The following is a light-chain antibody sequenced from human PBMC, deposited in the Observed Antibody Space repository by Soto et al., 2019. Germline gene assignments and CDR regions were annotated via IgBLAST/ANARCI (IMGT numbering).Light chain of an antibody. J-gene: IGLJ2*01. CDR2: SNN. V-gene: IGLV1-44*01. CDR1: SSNIGSTA. CDR3: ATWDYVLSGVV. Sequence: QSVLTQPPSASGTPGQRVSISCSGGSSNIGSTAVDWYYQVPGTAPKLLIYSNNERPSRVPDRFSGSKSGTSASLAISGLQSEDEGDYFCATWDYVLSGVVFGGGTKLTVL.